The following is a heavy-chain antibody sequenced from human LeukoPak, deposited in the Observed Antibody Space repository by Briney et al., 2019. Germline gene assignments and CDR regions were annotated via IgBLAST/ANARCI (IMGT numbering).Heavy chain of an antibody. D-gene: IGHD1-26*01. CDR3: AKDMSVEVGAFDY. CDR2: IASDGSST. CDR1: GFTFSSYW. Sequence: GVALRLSCAASGFTFSSYWMNWVRQAPGKGLVWVSRIASDGSSTTYADSVKGRFTISRDNAKNSLYLQMNSLRAEDTALYYCAKDMSVEVGAFDYWGQGTLVTVSS. V-gene: IGHV3-74*01. J-gene: IGHJ4*02.